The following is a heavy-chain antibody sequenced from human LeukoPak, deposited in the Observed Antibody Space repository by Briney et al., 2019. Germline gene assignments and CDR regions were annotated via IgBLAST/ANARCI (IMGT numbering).Heavy chain of an antibody. Sequence: GGSLRLSCAASGFTFSSYWMSWVRQAPGKGLVWVSRINSDGSSTNYADSVRGRFSISRDNAKNTLYLHMNSLRADDTAVYYCARGLSGYASSLGYWGQGTLVTVSS. D-gene: IGHD2-2*01. V-gene: IGHV3-74*01. CDR2: INSDGSST. CDR1: GFTFSSYW. CDR3: ARGLSGYASSLGY. J-gene: IGHJ4*02.